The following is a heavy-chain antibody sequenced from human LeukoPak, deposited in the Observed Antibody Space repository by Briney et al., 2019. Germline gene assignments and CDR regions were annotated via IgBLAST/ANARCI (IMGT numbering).Heavy chain of an antibody. CDR3: ARGVWWELPLDY. CDR2: IYPRGST. Sequence: SQTLSLTCAVSGGSISSGSYSWSWIRQPPGKGLEWIGYIYPRGSTYYNPSLKSRVILSLDKSANQFSMNLSSVTAADTAVYYCARGVWWELPLDYWGQGTLVTVSS. D-gene: IGHD1-26*01. J-gene: IGHJ4*02. V-gene: IGHV4-30-2*01. CDR1: GGSISSGSYS.